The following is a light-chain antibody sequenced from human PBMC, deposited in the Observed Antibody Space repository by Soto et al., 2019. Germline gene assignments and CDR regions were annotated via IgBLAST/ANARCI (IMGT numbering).Light chain of an antibody. J-gene: IGKJ4*01. CDR3: QQYNNWVT. V-gene: IGKV3-15*01. CDR2: AAS. CDR1: QSVSSS. Sequence: EIVMTQSPATPSVSPGERVTLSCRASQSVSSSLAWYQQKPGQAPRLLIYAASSRATGVPARFSGSGSGTEFTLTISSLQSEDFAVYYCQQYNNWVTFGGGTQVEIK.